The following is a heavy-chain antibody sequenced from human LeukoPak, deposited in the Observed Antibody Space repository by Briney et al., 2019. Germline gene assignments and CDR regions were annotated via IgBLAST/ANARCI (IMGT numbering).Heavy chain of an antibody. J-gene: IGHJ4*02. CDR2: IYYSGNT. V-gene: IGHV4-59*01. CDR1: GGSISGYY. Sequence: SETLSLTCTVSGGSISGYYWSWIRQPPGKGLEWIGYIYYSGNTNYNPSLKSRVTISLDTSKNQFSLKLSSVTAADTAVYYCARSWEGAYSDSGGSFDYWGQGTLVTVSS. CDR3: ARSWEGAYSDSGGSFDY. D-gene: IGHD3-22*01.